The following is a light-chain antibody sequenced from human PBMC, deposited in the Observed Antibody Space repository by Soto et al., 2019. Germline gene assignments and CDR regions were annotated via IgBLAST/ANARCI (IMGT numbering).Light chain of an antibody. V-gene: IGLV2-8*01. CDR3: SSYAGSINFVV. CDR2: EVN. CDR1: SSDVGGYTY. J-gene: IGLJ3*02. Sequence: QSALTQPPSASGSPGQSVTISCTGTSSDVGGYTYVSWYQKHPGKAPKLILYEVNKRPSGVPDRFSGSKSGNTASLAVSGLQTEDEAEYYCSSYAGSINFVVFVAGTKLTVL.